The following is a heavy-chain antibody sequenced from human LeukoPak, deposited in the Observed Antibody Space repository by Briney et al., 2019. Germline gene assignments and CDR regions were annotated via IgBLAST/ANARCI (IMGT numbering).Heavy chain of an antibody. CDR2: IRSNGQSM. Sequence: GSLRRSDQRWRTNFQEYDMSGLPQPPEKGVEWLSYIRSNGQSMYYADSVEGRFNMSRDDAKNLLFLQMEYLSVEDSAMSFCAGHDFWVGRRPYCGQGALVTNSS. J-gene: IGHJ4*02. D-gene: IGHD3-3*01. CDR1: RTNFQEYD. V-gene: IGHV3-11*01. CDR3: AGHDFWVGRRPY.